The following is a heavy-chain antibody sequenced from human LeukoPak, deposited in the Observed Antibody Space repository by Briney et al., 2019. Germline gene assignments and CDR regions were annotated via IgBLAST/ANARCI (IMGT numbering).Heavy chain of an antibody. CDR3: ARDQIPTYYYDSSGYGVDY. J-gene: IGHJ4*02. CDR2: IIPILGIA. V-gene: IGHV1-69*04. CDR1: GGTFSSYS. Sequence: GASVKVSCKASGGTFSSYSISWVRQAPGQGPEWMGRIIPILGIANYAQKFQGRVAITADKSTSTAYMELSSLRSEDTAVYYCARDQIPTYYYDSSGYGVDYWGQGTLVTVSS. D-gene: IGHD3-22*01.